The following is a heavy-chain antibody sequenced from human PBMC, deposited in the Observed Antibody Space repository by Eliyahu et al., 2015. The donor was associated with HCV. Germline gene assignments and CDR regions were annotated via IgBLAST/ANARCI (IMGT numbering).Heavy chain of an antibody. D-gene: IGHD2-8*01. CDR3: ARDWSRAYVYCTHTICWGRGVEV. Sequence: EVQLVESGGGLVQPGGSLRLSCGASGFPFXXHWMXWVXQAPGKGXEGVXTIKEDGSEKNYVDSVKGRFTISRDNAKNSLYLEMSSLRDEDTALYYCARDWSRAYVYCTHTICWGRGVEVWGRGTMVTVSS. J-gene: IGHJ3*01. CDR1: GFPFXXHW. V-gene: IGHV3-7*01. CDR2: IKEDGSEK.